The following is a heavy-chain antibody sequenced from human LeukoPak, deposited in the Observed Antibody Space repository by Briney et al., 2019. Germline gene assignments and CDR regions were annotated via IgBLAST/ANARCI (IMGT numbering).Heavy chain of an antibody. CDR1: GGSISSYY. D-gene: IGHD3-9*01. J-gene: IGHJ3*02. V-gene: IGHV4-59*01. CDR3: ARGLRYFEGAFDI. CDR2: IYYSGST. Sequence: SETLSLTCTVSGGSISSYYWSWMRQPPGKRREWRGYIYYSGSTNYNPSLKSRVTISVDTSKNQFSLKLSSVTAADTAVCYCARGLRYFEGAFDIWGQGTMVTVSS.